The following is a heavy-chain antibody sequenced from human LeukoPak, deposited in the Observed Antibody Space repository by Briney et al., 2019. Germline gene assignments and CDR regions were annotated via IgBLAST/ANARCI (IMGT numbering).Heavy chain of an antibody. J-gene: IGHJ6*03. V-gene: IGHV3-48*03. Sequence: HTGGSLRLSCAASGFTFSSYEMNWVRQAPGKGLEWVSYISSSGSTIYYADSVKGRFTISRDNAKNALYLQMNSLRAEDTAVYYCARDSSGYYHGAYYYYMDVWGKGTTVTVSS. D-gene: IGHD3-22*01. CDR1: GFTFSSYE. CDR3: ARDSSGYYHGAYYYYMDV. CDR2: ISSSGSTI.